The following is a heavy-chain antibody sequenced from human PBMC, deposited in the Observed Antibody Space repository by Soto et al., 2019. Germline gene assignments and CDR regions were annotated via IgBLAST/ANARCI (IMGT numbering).Heavy chain of an antibody. V-gene: IGHV1-46*03. Sequence: ASVKVCCKASGDTFTSYYMHWVRQAPGQGLEWMGIINPSGGSTSYAQKFQGRVTMTRDTSTSTVYMELSSLRSEDTAVYYCARVRGRIMITFGGVGGAFDIWGQGTMVTVSS. CDR3: ARVRGRIMITFGGVGGAFDI. CDR1: GDTFTSYY. D-gene: IGHD3-16*01. J-gene: IGHJ3*02. CDR2: INPSGGST.